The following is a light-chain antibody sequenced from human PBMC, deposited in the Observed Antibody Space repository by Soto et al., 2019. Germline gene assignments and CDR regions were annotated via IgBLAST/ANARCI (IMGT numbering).Light chain of an antibody. CDR2: GAS. V-gene: IGKV3-20*01. CDR1: QSVSSSY. CDR3: QQYDRSPRT. Sequence: EIVLTQSPGTLSLSPGERATLSCRASQSVSSSYSTRYQQKPRQAPRLLIYGASSRATGTPDRFSASGSGTDFTLSISRLEPEDFAVYCCQQYDRSPRTFGRGTKVEIK. J-gene: IGKJ1*01.